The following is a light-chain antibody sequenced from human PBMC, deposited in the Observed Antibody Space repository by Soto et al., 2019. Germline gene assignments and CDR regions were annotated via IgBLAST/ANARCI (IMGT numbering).Light chain of an antibody. J-gene: IGKJ1*01. CDR3: QQSYSTPS. CDR2: AAS. V-gene: IGKV1-39*01. Sequence: DIQMTQSPSSLSASVGDRVTITCRASQSISSYLNWYQQKPGKAPKLLIYAASSLQSGVPSRFSGSGSGTDFTLTISRLQPEDFATYYCQQSYSTPSFGRGTKVEIK. CDR1: QSISSY.